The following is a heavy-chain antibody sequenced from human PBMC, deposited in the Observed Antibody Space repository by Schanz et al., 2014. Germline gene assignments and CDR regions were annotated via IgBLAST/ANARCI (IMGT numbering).Heavy chain of an antibody. V-gene: IGHV3-15*01. J-gene: IGHJ4*02. CDR1: RLNFNNAW. CDR3: TSAVRATFGYFAY. D-gene: IGHD2-15*01. CDR2: IKSKTDGGTT. Sequence: EVQLEESGGGLVKPGGSLKLSCAASRLNFNNAWMHWVRQAPGKGLEWVGRIKSKTDGGTTDFAAPVKGRFSISRDDSKNTLYLQMNSLKTEDTAVYYCTSAVRATFGYFAYWGQGTLLVTVSS.